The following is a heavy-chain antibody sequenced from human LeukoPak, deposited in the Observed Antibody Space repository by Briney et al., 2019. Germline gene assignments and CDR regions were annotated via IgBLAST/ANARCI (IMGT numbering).Heavy chain of an antibody. CDR2: IYTSGST. CDR1: GGSISSYY. V-gene: IGHV4-4*07. CDR3: ARDYGDYPYYFDY. J-gene: IGHJ4*02. Sequence: PSETLSLTCTVSGGSISSYYWSWLRQPAGKGLEWIGRIYTSGSTNYNPSLKSRVTMSVDTFKNQFSLKLSSVTAADTAVYYCARDYGDYPYYFDYWGQGTLVTVSS. D-gene: IGHD4-17*01.